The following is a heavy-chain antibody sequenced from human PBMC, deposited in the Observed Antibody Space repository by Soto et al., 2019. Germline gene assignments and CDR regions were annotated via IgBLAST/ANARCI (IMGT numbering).Heavy chain of an antibody. V-gene: IGHV3-21*06. CDR3: ARESEDLTSNFDY. CDR2: ISSTTHYI. CDR1: GFNFGDYA. Sequence: PGGSLRLSCTASGFNFGDYAMGWVRQAPGKGLEWVSSISSTTHYIYYADSMRGRFTISRDNAKNAVYLEMNSLRAEDTAVYYCARESEDLTSNFDYWGQGTLVTVSS. J-gene: IGHJ4*02.